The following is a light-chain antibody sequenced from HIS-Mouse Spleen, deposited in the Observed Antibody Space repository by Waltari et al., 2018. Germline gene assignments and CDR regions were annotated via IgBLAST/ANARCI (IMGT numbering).Light chain of an antibody. Sequence: QSALTQPASVSGSPGQSITISCTGTSSDFGSYNLVSWYQQHPGKAPKLRIYEGSKRTSGVSNRFSGSKSGNTAALTIAGLQAEDEADYYCCSYAGSSTWVFGGGTKLTVL. CDR3: CSYAGSSTWV. V-gene: IGLV2-23*01. J-gene: IGLJ3*02. CDR1: SSDFGSYNL. CDR2: EGS.